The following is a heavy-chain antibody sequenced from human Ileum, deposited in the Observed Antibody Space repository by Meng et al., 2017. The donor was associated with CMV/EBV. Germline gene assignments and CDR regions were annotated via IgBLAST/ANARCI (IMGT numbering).Heavy chain of an antibody. CDR2: TYYRSKWYN. V-gene: IGHV6-1*01. CDR3: AREGYYYEGRAFDI. D-gene: IGHD3-22*01. Sequence: SETLSLPCAISGDSVSSNSAAWNWIRQSPSRGLEWLGRTYYRSKWYNDYAVSVKSRITINPDTSKNQFYLQLNSVTPEDTAVYYCAREGYYYEGRAFDIWGQGTMVTVSS. CDR1: GDSVSSNSAA. J-gene: IGHJ3*02.